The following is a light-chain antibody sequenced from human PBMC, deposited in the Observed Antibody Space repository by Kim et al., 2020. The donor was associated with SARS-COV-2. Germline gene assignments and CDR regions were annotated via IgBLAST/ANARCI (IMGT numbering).Light chain of an antibody. CDR3: CAYAGSYTFYV. CDR1: SSDVGAYNY. Sequence: SVTISVTGTSSDVGAYNYVSWYQQHPGKAPKLMIYDVSKRPSGVPDRFSGSKSGNTASLTISGLLAEDEGDYYCCAYAGSYTFYVFGTGTKVTVL. J-gene: IGLJ1*01. V-gene: IGLV2-11*01. CDR2: DVS.